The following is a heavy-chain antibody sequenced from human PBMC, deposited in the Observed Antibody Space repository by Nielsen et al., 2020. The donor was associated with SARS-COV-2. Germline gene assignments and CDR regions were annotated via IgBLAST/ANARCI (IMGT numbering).Heavy chain of an antibody. Sequence: SETLSLTCTVSGGSISSGDYYWSWIRQPPGKGLEWIGYIYYSGSTYYNPSLKSRVTISVDTSKNRFSLKLSSVTAADTAVYYCARAQRAGRDYYDSSGEGGDIWGQGTMVTVSS. CDR2: IYYSGST. CDR3: ARAQRAGRDYYDSSGEGGDI. V-gene: IGHV4-30-4*01. CDR1: GGSISSGDYY. J-gene: IGHJ3*02. D-gene: IGHD3-22*01.